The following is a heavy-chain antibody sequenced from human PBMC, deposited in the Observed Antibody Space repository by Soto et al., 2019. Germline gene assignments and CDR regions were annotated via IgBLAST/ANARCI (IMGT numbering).Heavy chain of an antibody. D-gene: IGHD3-10*01. CDR1: GGSISSGDYY. V-gene: IGHV4-30-4*01. J-gene: IGHJ5*02. CDR2: IYYSGST. CDR3: ARAMSMVRGVMIRGWFDP. Sequence: SETLSLTCTVSGGSISSGDYYWSWIRQPPGKGLEWIGYIYYSGSTYYNPSLKSRVTISVDTSKNQFSLKLSSATAADTAVYYCARAMSMVRGVMIRGWFDPWGQGTLVTVSS.